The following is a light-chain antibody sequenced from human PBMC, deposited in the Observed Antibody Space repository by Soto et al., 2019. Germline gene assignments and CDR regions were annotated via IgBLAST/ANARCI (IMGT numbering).Light chain of an antibody. V-gene: IGLV2-14*01. J-gene: IGLJ1*01. CDR2: EVS. CDR1: GSDVGDYDY. CDR3: SSYTSSQAYV. Sequence: QSVLTQPPSVSGAPGQRVTISCTGTGSDVGDYDYVSWYQHHPGKAPKLMIYEVSNRPSGVSNRFSGSKSGNTASLTISGLQAEDEADYFCSSYTSSQAYVFGTGTKVTVL.